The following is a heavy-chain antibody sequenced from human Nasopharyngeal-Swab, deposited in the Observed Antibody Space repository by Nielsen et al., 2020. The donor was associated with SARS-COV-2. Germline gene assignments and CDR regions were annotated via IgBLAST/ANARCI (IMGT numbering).Heavy chain of an antibody. CDR3: VGSSWYGDYYSYYGMDV. CDR1: GGSISSSSYY. Sequence: SETLSLTCTVSGGSISSSSYYWGWIRQPPGKGLEWIGSIYYSGSTYYNPSLKSRVTISVDTSKNQFSLKLSSVTAADTAVYYCVGSSWYGDYYSYYGMDVWGQGTTVTVSS. CDR2: IYYSGST. V-gene: IGHV4-39*07. D-gene: IGHD6-13*01. J-gene: IGHJ6*02.